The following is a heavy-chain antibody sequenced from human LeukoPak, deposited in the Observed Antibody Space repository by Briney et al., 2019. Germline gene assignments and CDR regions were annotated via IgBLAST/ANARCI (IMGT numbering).Heavy chain of an antibody. CDR2: IYYSGST. Sequence: SETLSLTCTVSGGSISSSSYYWGWIRQPPGKGLEWIGSIYYSGSTYYNPSLKSRVTISVDTSKNQFSLKLSSVTAADTAVYYCARHYSSGFRPANWFDPWGQGTLVTVSS. CDR1: GGSISSSSYY. D-gene: IGHD6-25*01. J-gene: IGHJ5*02. V-gene: IGHV4-39*01. CDR3: ARHYSSGFRPANWFDP.